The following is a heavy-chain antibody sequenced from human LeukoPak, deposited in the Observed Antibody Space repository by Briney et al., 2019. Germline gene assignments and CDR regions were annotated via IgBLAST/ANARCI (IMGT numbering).Heavy chain of an antibody. D-gene: IGHD3-22*01. J-gene: IGHJ3*02. CDR3: ATAPSPTYYYDSSGYYLDAFDI. CDR2: FDPEDGET. Sequence: GASVKVSCKVSGYTLTELSMHWVRQAPGKGLEWMGGFDPEDGETIYAQKFQGRVTMTEDTSTDTAYMELSSLRSEDTAVYYCATAPSPTYYYDSSGYYLDAFDIWGQGTMVTVSS. CDR1: GYTLTELS. V-gene: IGHV1-24*01.